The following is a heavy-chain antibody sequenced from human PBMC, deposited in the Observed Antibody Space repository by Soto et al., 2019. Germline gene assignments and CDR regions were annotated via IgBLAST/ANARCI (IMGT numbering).Heavy chain of an antibody. D-gene: IGHD2-2*01. J-gene: IGHJ4*02. CDR1: GFTFSSYA. CDR3: AKRKGLTVSSTNY. CDR2: IIGSGTST. Sequence: EVQLLESGGGLVQPGGSLRLSCAASGFTFSSYAMSWVRQAPGMGLEWVSGIIGSGTSTYYADSVKGRFTISRDNSKNTRFRQWNSLRAEDRAVYYGAKRKGLTVSSTNYWGQGTLVTASS. V-gene: IGHV3-23*01.